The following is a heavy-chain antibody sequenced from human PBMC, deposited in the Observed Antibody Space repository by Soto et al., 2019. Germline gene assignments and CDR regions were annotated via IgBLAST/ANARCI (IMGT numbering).Heavy chain of an antibody. D-gene: IGHD3-10*01. J-gene: IGHJ6*02. Sequence: SETLSLTCTVSGASISRYYWSWIRQSPGKGLEWIGYLYNTGSTIYNPSLKSRVTISVDTSKNQFSLKMNSVTAADTAVYYCARDLWGLDVWGQGTTVTVSS. CDR3: ARDLWGLDV. CDR2: LYNTGST. CDR1: GASISRYY. V-gene: IGHV4-59*01.